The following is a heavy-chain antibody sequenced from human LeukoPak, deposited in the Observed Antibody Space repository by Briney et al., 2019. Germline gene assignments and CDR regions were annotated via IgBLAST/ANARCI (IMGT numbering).Heavy chain of an antibody. D-gene: IGHD3-22*01. CDR3: ARRYYYDSSGYYYVY. CDR1: GGTFSSYA. CDR2: IIPIFGTA. V-gene: IGHV1-69*13. Sequence: SVKVSCMASGGTFSSYAISWVRQAPGQGLEWMGGIIPIFGTANYAQEFQGRVTITADESTSTAYMELSSLRSEDTAVYYCARRYYYDSSGYYYVYWGQGTLVTVSS. J-gene: IGHJ4*02.